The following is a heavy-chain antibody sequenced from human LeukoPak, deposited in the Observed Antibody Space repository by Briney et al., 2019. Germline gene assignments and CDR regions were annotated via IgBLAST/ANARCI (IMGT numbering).Heavy chain of an antibody. D-gene: IGHD2-21*01. V-gene: IGHV1-2*02. J-gene: IGHJ5*02. CDR1: GYSFTDYY. Sequence: ASVKVSCKTSGYSFTDYYMHWVRQAPGQGLAWMGWINPNSGGTSSAQKFQGRVTMTRDTSITTVYMEVRWLTSDDTAVYYCARADRLHGGPYLIGPWGQGTLVTVSS. CDR2: INPNSGGT. CDR3: ARADRLHGGPYLIGP.